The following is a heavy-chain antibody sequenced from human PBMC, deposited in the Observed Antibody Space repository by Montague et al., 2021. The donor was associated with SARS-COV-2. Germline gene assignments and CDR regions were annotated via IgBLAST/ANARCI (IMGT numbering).Heavy chain of an antibody. D-gene: IGHD3-3*01. V-gene: IGHV4-61*02. Sequence: NNNGSTNYNPSLKSRVTISVDTSKNQFSLKLSSVTAADTAVYYCARADFCSGYLCFDYWGQGTLVTVSS. CDR2: NNNGST. CDR3: ARADFCSGYLCFDY. J-gene: IGHJ4*02.